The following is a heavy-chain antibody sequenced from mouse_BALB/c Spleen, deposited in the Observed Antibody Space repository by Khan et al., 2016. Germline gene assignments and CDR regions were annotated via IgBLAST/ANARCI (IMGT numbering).Heavy chain of an antibody. CDR1: VFNIKDYY. J-gene: IGHJ2*01. D-gene: IGHD2-2*01. V-gene: IGHV14-4*02. CDR2: IDPENGDT. CDR3: NAIYYGNDVCFDY. Sequence: VQLQQSGAELVRSGASVKLSCTASVFNIKDYYMHWVKQRPEQGLEWIGWIDPENGDTEYAPKFQGKATMTADTSSNAAYLQFSSLTSEDSAVYYCNAIYYGNDVCFDYWGQGTTLTVSS.